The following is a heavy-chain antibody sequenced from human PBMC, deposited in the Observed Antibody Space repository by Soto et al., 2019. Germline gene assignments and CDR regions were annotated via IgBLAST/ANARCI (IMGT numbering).Heavy chain of an antibody. V-gene: IGHV3-21*01. CDR1: GFTFSSYS. D-gene: IGHD2-15*01. CDR2: ISRASTSI. Sequence: EVQLVESGGGLVKPGGSLRLSCAASGFTFSSYSMNWVRQAPGKGLEWVSSISRASTSIYYADSVKGRFTISRDNAKNSLYLQMNSLGAEDTAVYYCARARGSATGYDDYWGQGTRVTVSS. J-gene: IGHJ4*02. CDR3: ARARGSATGYDDY.